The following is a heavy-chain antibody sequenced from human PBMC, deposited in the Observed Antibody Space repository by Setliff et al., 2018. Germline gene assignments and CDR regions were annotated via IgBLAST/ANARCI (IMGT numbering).Heavy chain of an antibody. Sequence: SETLSLTCTVSGGSISRYHWSWIRQPPGKGLEWIGYIQTSGTTNYNPSLKSRVTISVDTSKNQLSLELASVTAADTAVYYCARQTHTYGGFDYWGQGTLVTSPQ. D-gene: IGHD4-17*01. V-gene: IGHV4-59*08. J-gene: IGHJ4*02. CDR1: GGSISRYH. CDR3: ARQTHTYGGFDY. CDR2: IQTSGTT.